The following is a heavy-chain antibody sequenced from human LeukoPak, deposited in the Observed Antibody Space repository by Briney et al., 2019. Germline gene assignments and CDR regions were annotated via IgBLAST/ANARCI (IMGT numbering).Heavy chain of an antibody. D-gene: IGHD2-15*01. Sequence: ASVKVSCKVSGYTLTELSMNWVRQAPGKGLEWMGGFDPEDGETIYAQKFQGRVTMTEDTSTNTAYMELSSLRSEDTPVYYCATDLRYCSGGSCYSFKDYFDYWGQGTLVTVSS. CDR2: FDPEDGET. CDR1: GYTLTELS. CDR3: ATDLRYCSGGSCYSFKDYFDY. J-gene: IGHJ4*02. V-gene: IGHV1-24*01.